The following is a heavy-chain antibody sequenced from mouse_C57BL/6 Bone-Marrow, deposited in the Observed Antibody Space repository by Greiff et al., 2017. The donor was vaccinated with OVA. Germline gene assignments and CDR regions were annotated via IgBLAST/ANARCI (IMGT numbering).Heavy chain of an antibody. V-gene: IGHV1-55*01. CDR2: IYPGSGST. J-gene: IGHJ1*03. Sequence: QVQLQQPGAELVKPGASVKMSCKASGYTFTSYWITWVKQRPGQGLEWIGHIYPGSGSTNYNEKFKSKATLTVDTSSSTAYMQLSSLTSEDSAVYYCVRPIDYGSSFSSYWYFDVWGTGTTVTVSS. CDR3: VRPIDYGSSFSSYWYFDV. D-gene: IGHD1-1*01. CDR1: GYTFTSYW.